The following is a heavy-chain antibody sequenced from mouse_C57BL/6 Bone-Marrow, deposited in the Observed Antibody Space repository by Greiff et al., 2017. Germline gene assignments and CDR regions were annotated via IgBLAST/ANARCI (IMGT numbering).Heavy chain of an antibody. V-gene: IGHV5-4*01. D-gene: IGHD2-4*01. J-gene: IGHJ2*01. CDR1: GFTFSSYA. CDR3: ARDDFIDY. CDR2: ISDGGSYT. Sequence: EVKLMESGGGLVKPGGSLKLSCAASGFTFSSYAMSWVRQTPEKRLEWVATISDGGSYTYYPDNVKGRFTISRDNAKNNRYLQMSHLKSEDTAMYYCARDDFIDYWGQGTTLTVSS.